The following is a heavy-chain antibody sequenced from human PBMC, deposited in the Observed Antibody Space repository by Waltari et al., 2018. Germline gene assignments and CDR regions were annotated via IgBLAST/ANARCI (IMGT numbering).Heavy chain of an antibody. V-gene: IGHV4-38-2*01. J-gene: IGHJ2*01. D-gene: IGHD6-6*01. Sequence: QVQLQESGPGLVKPSEPLSLTCDVSGYAISSGYSWGWLRQPPGKGLEWIGSIYHSGSTYQNPSLKSRLTIALDTSKNQFSLKLSSVTAADTAVFYCARHPEQLVGYWYFDLWGRGTLVTVSS. CDR3: ARHPEQLVGYWYFDL. CDR2: IYHSGST. CDR1: GYAISSGYS.